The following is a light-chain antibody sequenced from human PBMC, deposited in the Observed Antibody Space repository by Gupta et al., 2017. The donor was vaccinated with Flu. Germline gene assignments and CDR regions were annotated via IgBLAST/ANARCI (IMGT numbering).Light chain of an antibody. V-gene: IGKV3-15*01. CDR3: QQYNNWPPWT. J-gene: IGKJ1*01. Sequence: ERATLSGRASQSVSSNLAWYQQKPGQAPRLLIYGASTRATGIPARFSGSGSGTEFTLTISSLQSEDFAGYYCQQYNNWPPWTFGQGTKVEIK. CDR1: QSVSSN. CDR2: GAS.